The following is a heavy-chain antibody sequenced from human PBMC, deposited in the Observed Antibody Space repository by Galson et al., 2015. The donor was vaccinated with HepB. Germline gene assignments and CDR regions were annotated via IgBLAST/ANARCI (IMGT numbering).Heavy chain of an antibody. D-gene: IGHD1-20*01. J-gene: IGHJ3*02. CDR3: ARSSLYQWNGYDAFDI. V-gene: IGHV1-2*02. Sequence: SVTVSCKASGSTFTHYYIHWVRQAPGQGLEWLGWVNPNGGGTDYAQKFQGRVTLTGDTSISTAYMELSDMKSDDTAVYYCARSSLYQWNGYDAFDIWGQGTLVTVSS. CDR2: VNPNGGGT. CDR1: GSTFTHYY.